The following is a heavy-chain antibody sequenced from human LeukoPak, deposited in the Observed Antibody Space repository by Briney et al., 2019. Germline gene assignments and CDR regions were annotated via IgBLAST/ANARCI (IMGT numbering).Heavy chain of an antibody. CDR1: GFTVSSNY. CDR2: IFSGGST. D-gene: IGHD6-19*01. J-gene: IGHJ4*02. CDR3: AKHWSGWTFDY. V-gene: IGHV3-53*01. Sequence: PGGSLRLSCVASGFTVSSNYMSWVRQAPGKGLEWVSAIFSGGSTFYADSVKGRFTISRDNSKNTLYLQMNSLRADGTAVYYCAKHWSGWTFDYWGQGTLVTVSS.